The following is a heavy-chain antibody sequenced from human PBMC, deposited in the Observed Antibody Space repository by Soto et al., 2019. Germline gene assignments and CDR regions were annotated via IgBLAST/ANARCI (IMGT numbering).Heavy chain of an antibody. CDR3: ARLSADIVVVPAAHYYYYYYMDV. CDR2: IYYSGST. Sequence: SETLSLTCTVSGGSISSSSYYWGWIRQPPGKGLEWIGSIYYSGSTYYNPSLKSRVTISVDTSKNQFSLKLSSVTAADTAVYYCARLSADIVVVPAAHYYYYYYMDVWGKGTTVTVSS. V-gene: IGHV4-39*01. J-gene: IGHJ6*03. CDR1: GGSISSSSYY. D-gene: IGHD2-2*01.